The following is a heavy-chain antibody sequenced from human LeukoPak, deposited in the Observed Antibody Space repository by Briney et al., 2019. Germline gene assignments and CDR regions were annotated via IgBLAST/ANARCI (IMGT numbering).Heavy chain of an antibody. CDR2: INHSGNT. Sequence: PSETLSLTCAVYGGSFSGYYWSWIRQPPGKGLEWIGEINHSGNTNYNPSLKSRVTISVDTSRNQFSLKLSSVTVADTAVYYCAGAAVAGRDYWGQGTLVTVSS. CDR1: GGSFSGYY. V-gene: IGHV4-34*01. CDR3: AGAAVAGRDY. D-gene: IGHD6-19*01. J-gene: IGHJ4*02.